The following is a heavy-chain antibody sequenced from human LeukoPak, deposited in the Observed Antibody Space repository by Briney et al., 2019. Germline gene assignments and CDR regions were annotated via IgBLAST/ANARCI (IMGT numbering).Heavy chain of an antibody. Sequence: GGSLRLSCAASGFTFSSYSMNWVRQAPGKGLEWVSSISSSSSYIYYADSVKGRFTISRDNAKNSLFLQMNSLRAEDTAVYYCARDGGDGYGNTLFDSWGQGTLVTVSS. CDR2: ISSSSSYI. J-gene: IGHJ4*02. CDR1: GFTFSSYS. CDR3: ARDGGDGYGNTLFDS. V-gene: IGHV3-21*01. D-gene: IGHD5-18*01.